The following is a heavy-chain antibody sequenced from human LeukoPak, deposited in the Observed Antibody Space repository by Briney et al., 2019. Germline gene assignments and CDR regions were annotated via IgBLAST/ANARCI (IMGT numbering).Heavy chain of an antibody. Sequence: GGTLRISCTASGFTFSTHWMHWVRQAPGEGLFLVSRTRGDRSTTRYADSVEGRFTISRDNAKNTLYLQMSSLRADDTAVYYCARGSDRTGYFPTWGQGTLVTVSS. D-gene: IGHD3-22*01. CDR2: TRGDRSTT. J-gene: IGHJ5*02. CDR1: GFTFSTHW. V-gene: IGHV3-74*01. CDR3: ARGSDRTGYFPT.